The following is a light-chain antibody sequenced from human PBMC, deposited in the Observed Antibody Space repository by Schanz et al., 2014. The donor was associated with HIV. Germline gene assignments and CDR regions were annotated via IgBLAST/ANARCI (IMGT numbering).Light chain of an antibody. J-gene: IGKJ1*01. CDR1: QTIGRL. Sequence: IQMTQSPSTVSTSVGDRVTITCRASQTIGRLLAWYQQKPGRAPKLLIYQASILETGVPSRFSGSGSGTEFTLTIINLQPDDSATYYCHQYATSSWTFGQGTKVEIK. V-gene: IGKV1-5*03. CDR3: HQYATSSWT. CDR2: QAS.